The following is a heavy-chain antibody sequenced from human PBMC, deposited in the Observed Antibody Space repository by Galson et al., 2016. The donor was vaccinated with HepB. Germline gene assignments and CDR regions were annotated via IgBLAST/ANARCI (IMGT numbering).Heavy chain of an antibody. V-gene: IGHV3-30-3*01. J-gene: IGHJ3*02. CDR1: GFTLSKYH. CDR3: TREANDAFDI. CDR2: SFHDEDYT. Sequence: SLRLSCAASGFTLSKYHMHWVRQAPGKGLERVALSFHDEDYTYYPDSVKGRFTISRDNTKGTLYLHMNSLRDEDTAVYYCTREANDAFDIWGQGTMVTVSS.